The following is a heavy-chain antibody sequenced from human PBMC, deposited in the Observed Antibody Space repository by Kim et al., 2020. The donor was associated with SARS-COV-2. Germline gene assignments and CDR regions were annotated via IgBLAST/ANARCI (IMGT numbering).Heavy chain of an antibody. D-gene: IGHD4-17*01. CDR2: IIPIFGTA. CDR1: GGTFSSYA. CDR3: ARDGLDYGDYGRIYYYYGMDV. V-gene: IGHV1-69*13. J-gene: IGHJ6*02. Sequence: SVKVSCKASGGTFSSYAISWVRQAPGQGLEWMGGIIPIFGTANYAQKFQGRVTITADESTSTAYMELSSLRSEDTAVYYCARDGLDYGDYGRIYYYYGMDVWGQGTTVTVSS.